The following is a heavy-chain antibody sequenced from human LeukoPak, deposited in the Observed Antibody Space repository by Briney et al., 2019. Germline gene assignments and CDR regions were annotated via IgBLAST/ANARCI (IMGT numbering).Heavy chain of an antibody. V-gene: IGHV4-34*01. D-gene: IGHD4-17*01. CDR2: INHSGST. CDR1: GGSFSGYY. Sequence: SETLSLTCAVYGGSFSGYYWSWIRQPPGKGLEWIGEINHSGSTNYNLSLKSRVTISVDTSKNQFALQLNSVTPEDTAVYYCARGSNDYRDYSFDYWGQGILVTVSS. CDR3: ARGSNDYRDYSFDY. J-gene: IGHJ4*02.